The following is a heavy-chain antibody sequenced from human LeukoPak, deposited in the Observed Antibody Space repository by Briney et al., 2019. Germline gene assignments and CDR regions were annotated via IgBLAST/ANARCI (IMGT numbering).Heavy chain of an antibody. CDR2: IYYSGST. V-gene: IGHV4-30-4*01. CDR3: ARDLQFLEWLFPNWFDP. J-gene: IGHJ5*02. D-gene: IGHD3-3*01. CDR1: GGSISSGDYY. Sequence: SQTLSLTCTVSGGSISSGDYYWSWIRQPPGKGLEWIGSIYYSGSTYYNPSLKSRVTISVDTSKNQFSLKLSSVTAADTAVYYCARDLQFLEWLFPNWFDPWGQGTLVTVSS.